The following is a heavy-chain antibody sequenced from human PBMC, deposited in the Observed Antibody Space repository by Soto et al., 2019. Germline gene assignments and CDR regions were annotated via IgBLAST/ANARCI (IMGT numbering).Heavy chain of an antibody. CDR3: ARQVRKIHRQLVRWGYFDY. CDR1: GGSISSSSYY. D-gene: IGHD6-13*01. J-gene: IGHJ4*02. Sequence: SETLSLTCTVSGGSISSSSYYWGWIRQPPGKGLEWIGSIYYSGSTYYNPSLKSRVTISVDTSKNQFSLKLSSVTAADTAVYYCARQVRKIHRQLVRWGYFDYWGQGTLVTVSS. V-gene: IGHV4-39*01. CDR2: IYYSGST.